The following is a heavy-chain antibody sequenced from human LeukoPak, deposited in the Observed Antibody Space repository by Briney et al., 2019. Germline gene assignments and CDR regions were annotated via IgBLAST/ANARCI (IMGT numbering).Heavy chain of an antibody. Sequence: GGSLRLSCAASGFTLSSYSMNWVRQAPGKGLEWVSSISSSSSYIYYADSVKGRFTISRDNAKNSLYLQMNSLRAEDTAVYYCAREDSADDAAFDIWGQGTMVTVSS. CDR2: ISSSSSYI. CDR1: GFTLSSYS. J-gene: IGHJ3*02. D-gene: IGHD3-10*01. CDR3: AREDSADDAAFDI. V-gene: IGHV3-21*01.